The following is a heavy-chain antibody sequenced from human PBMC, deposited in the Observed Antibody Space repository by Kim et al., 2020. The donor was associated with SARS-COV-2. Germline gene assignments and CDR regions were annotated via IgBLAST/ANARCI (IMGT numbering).Heavy chain of an antibody. CDR3: ARVGFIAAAGLGDAFDI. V-gene: IGHV3-21*01. D-gene: IGHD6-13*01. CDR2: ISSSSSYI. Sequence: GGSLRLSCAASGFTFSSYSMNWVRQAPGKGLEWVSSISSSSSYIYYADSVKGRFTISRDNAKNSLYLQMNSLRAEDTAVYYCARVGFIAAAGLGDAFDIWGQGTMVTVSS. J-gene: IGHJ3*02. CDR1: GFTFSSYS.